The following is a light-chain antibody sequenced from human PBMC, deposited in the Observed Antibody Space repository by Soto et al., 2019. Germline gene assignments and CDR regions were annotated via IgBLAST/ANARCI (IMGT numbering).Light chain of an antibody. CDR3: QSYDSSLSGWV. CDR2: GNT. V-gene: IGLV1-40*01. Sequence: QPVLTQPPSVSGAPGQRVTMSCTGTRYSIGAGYDVHWYQQLPGAAPKLLIYGNTNRPSGVPDRFSGSKSGTSASLAITGSQAEDDADYYCQSYDSSLSGWVFRGGTKLTVL. J-gene: IGLJ3*02. CDR1: RYSIGAGYD.